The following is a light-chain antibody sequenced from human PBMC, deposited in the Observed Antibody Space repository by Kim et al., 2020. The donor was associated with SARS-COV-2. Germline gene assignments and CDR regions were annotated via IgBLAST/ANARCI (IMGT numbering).Light chain of an antibody. Sequence: ASVGYRVTITCRAERDYYNYLILPQQHPGSAPKLLIYGSSNLEVGVPSRFLGSGSGTHFTFTISSLRPGGFSTYYCRQYDTLPPAFGGGTKVDI. V-gene: IGKV1-33*01. CDR1: RDYYNY. CDR3: RQYDTLPPA. J-gene: IGKJ3*01. CDR2: GSS.